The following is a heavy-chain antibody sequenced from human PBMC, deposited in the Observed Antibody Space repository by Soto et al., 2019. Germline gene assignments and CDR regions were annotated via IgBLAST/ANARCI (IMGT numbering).Heavy chain of an antibody. V-gene: IGHV1-69*02. CDR2: IIPILGIA. Sequence: QVQLVQSGAVVKKPGSSVKVSCKASGGTFSSYTISWVRQAPGQGLEWMGRIIPILGIANYAQKFQGRVTITADKSTSTGDMELSRLRSEDTAVYYCARGSGSYRGVDYWGQGTLVTVSS. J-gene: IGHJ4*02. D-gene: IGHD3-10*01. CDR1: GGTFSSYT. CDR3: ARGSGSYRGVDY.